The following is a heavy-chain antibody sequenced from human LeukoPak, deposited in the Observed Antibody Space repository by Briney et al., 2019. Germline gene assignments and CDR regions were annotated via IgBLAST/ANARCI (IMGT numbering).Heavy chain of an antibody. V-gene: IGHV1-69*10. CDR2: IIPIFDIA. CDR3: ASYVSSGWYSGSGGPLDY. CDR1: GGTFSSYA. Sequence: GASVKVSCKASGGTFSSYAISWVRQAPGQGLEWMGGIIPIFDIANYAQKFQGRVTITADKSTSTAYMELSSLRSEDTAVYYCASYVSSGWYSGSGGPLDYWGRGTLVTVSS. J-gene: IGHJ4*02. D-gene: IGHD6-19*01.